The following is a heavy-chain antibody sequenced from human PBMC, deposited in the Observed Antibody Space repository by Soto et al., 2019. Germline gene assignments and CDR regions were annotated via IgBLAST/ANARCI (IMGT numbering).Heavy chain of an antibody. Sequence: ASVKVSCKASGYTFTGYYMHWVRQAPGQGLEWMGWINPNSGGTNYAQKFQGWVTMTRDTSISTAYMELSRLRSDDTAVYYCARDAMAPNDSSGYYHSHYYYYYYGMDVWGQGTTVTVSS. V-gene: IGHV1-2*04. CDR1: GYTFTGYY. J-gene: IGHJ6*02. CDR3: ARDAMAPNDSSGYYHSHYYYYYYGMDV. D-gene: IGHD3-22*01. CDR2: INPNSGGT.